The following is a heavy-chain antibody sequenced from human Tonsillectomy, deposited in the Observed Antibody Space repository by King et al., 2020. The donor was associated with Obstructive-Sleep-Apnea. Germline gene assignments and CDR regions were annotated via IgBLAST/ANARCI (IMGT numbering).Heavy chain of an antibody. J-gene: IGHJ5*01. CDR1: GGSINSYY. CDR2: IYTSGST. D-gene: IGHD2-15*01. Sequence: VQLQESGPGLVKPSETLSLTCTVSGGSINSYYWSWIRQPAGKGMEWIGRIYTSGSTNYNPSLNSRVTLSVDTSKNQFSLKLSSVTAADTAVYYCARDGSVGWFDSWGQGTLVTVSS. CDR3: ARDGSVGWFDS. V-gene: IGHV4-4*07.